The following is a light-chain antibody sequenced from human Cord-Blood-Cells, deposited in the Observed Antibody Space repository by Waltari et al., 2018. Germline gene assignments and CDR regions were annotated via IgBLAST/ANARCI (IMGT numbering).Light chain of an antibody. V-gene: IGKV1-27*01. Sequence: DIQMTQSPSSLSASVGDRVTITCRASQGISNYLAWYQQKPGKVPKLLIYAASTLQSGVPSPFSGSGAGTDVTLTISSLQPEDVATYYCQKYNSAPKTFGQGTKVEIK. J-gene: IGKJ1*01. CDR3: QKYNSAPKT. CDR1: QGISNY. CDR2: AAS.